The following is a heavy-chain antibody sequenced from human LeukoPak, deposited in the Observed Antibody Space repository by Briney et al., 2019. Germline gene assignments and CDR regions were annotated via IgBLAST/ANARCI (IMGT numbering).Heavy chain of an antibody. D-gene: IGHD6-13*01. CDR2: ISGSGDST. CDR3: AEQPTSALAAAGTFDY. CDR1: GFTFSSSA. J-gene: IGHJ4*01. Sequence: GGSLRLSCAASGFTFSSSAMSWVRQAPGKGLEWVSAISGSGDSTYYADSVKGRFTISRDNSKNTLYLQMNTLRAEDTAVYYCAEQPTSALAAAGTFDYWGHGTLVTVSS. V-gene: IGHV3-23*01.